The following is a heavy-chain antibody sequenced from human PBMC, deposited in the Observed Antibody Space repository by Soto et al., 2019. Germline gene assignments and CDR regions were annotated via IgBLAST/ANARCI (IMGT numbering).Heavy chain of an antibody. CDR1: GYAFTSYY. Sequence: ASVKVSCTASGYAFTSYYMHWVRQAPGQRLEWMGWINAGNGNTKYSQKFQGRVTITRDTSASTAYMELSSLRSEDTAVYYCARAIAAAGPDYWGQGTLVTVSS. D-gene: IGHD6-13*01. V-gene: IGHV1-3*01. CDR2: INAGNGNT. J-gene: IGHJ4*02. CDR3: ARAIAAAGPDY.